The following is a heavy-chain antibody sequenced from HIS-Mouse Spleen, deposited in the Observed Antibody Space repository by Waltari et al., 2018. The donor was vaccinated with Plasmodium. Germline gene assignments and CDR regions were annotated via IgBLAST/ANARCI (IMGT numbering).Heavy chain of an antibody. CDR3: ARVLGYKAAAGTFVEYFQH. CDR1: GYTFTGSY. J-gene: IGHJ1*01. CDR2: INPNSGGT. Sequence: QVQLVQSGAEVKKPGASVKVSCKASGYTFTGSYMHWLRQAPGQGLEWIGWINPNSGGTNDAQKFQGRVTMTRDTSISTAYMELSRLRSDDTAVYYCARVLGYKAAAGTFVEYFQHWGQGTLVTVSS. V-gene: IGHV1-2*02. D-gene: IGHD6-13*01.